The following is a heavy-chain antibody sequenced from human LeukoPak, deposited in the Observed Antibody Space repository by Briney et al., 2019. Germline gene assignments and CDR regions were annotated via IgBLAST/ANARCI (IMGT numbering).Heavy chain of an antibody. V-gene: IGHV1-2*02. D-gene: IGHD2-8*02. CDR2: INPKSGAT. J-gene: IGHJ3*01. Sequence: GASVKVSFKASGYTFYENHIHWVRQAPGQGPEWMGWINPKSGATASAQQFQGRLTMTRDTSIGTASMDLSGLRLDDTGIYYCARAGDESTGHYDSLHFWGQGTMVTVSS. CDR1: GYTFYENH. CDR3: ARAGDESTGHYDSLHF.